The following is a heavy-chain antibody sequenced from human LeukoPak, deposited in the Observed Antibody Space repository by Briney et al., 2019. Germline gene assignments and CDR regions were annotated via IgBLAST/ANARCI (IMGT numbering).Heavy chain of an antibody. CDR2: TDPSDSYT. CDR3: ASLHYDSSGYYASGYYGMDV. V-gene: IGHV5-10-1*01. Sequence: GESLKISCKGSGYSFTSYWISWVRQMPGKGLEWMGRTDPSDSYTNYSPSFQGHVTISADKSISTAYLQWSSLKASDTAMYYCASLHYDSSGYYASGYYGMDVWGQGTTVTVSS. J-gene: IGHJ6*02. CDR1: GYSFTSYW. D-gene: IGHD3-22*01.